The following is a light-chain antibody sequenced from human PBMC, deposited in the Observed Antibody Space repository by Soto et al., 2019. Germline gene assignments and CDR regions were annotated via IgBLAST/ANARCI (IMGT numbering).Light chain of an antibody. Sequence: QSALTQPPSASGSPGQSVTISCTGTSSDVGAYKYVSWYQQYPGKAPKLMIYEVTKRPSWVPDRFSGSKSGNTASLTVSGLQAEEEADYYCTSYVGNDIWVFGGGTKLTVL. J-gene: IGLJ3*02. CDR1: SSDVGAYKY. CDR3: TSYVGNDIWV. CDR2: EVT. V-gene: IGLV2-8*01.